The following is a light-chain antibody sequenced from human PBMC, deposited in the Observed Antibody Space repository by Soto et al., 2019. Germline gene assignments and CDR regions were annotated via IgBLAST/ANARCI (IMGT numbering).Light chain of an antibody. V-gene: IGKV3-11*01. J-gene: IGKJ4*01. CDR2: DAS. Sequence: EIVFTQSPATLSLSPGERATLSCRASQSVSSYLAWYQQKPGQAPRLLIYDASNRATGIPARFSGSGSGTDFTLTISSLEPEDFALYYCQQRSTWLTFGGGTKVDIK. CDR3: QQRSTWLT. CDR1: QSVSSY.